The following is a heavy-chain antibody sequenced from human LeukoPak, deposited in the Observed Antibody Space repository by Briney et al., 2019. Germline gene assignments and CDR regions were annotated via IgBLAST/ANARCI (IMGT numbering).Heavy chain of an antibody. V-gene: IGHV3-21*01. CDR2: ISSSSSYI. D-gene: IGHD3-22*01. CDR1: GFTFSSYS. Sequence: GGSLRLSCAASGFTFSSYSMNWVRQAPGKGLEWVSSISSSSSYIYYADSVKGRFTISRDNAKNSLYLQMSSLRVEDTAVYYCAREPKTYYYDSSGYYALDYWGQGTLVTVSS. J-gene: IGHJ4*02. CDR3: AREPKTYYYDSSGYYALDY.